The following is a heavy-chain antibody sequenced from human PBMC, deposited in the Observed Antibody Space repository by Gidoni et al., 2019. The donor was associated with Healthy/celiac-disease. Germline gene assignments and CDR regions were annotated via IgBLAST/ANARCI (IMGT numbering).Heavy chain of an antibody. J-gene: IGHJ5*02. Sequence: QVQLQQWGAGLLKPSETLSLTCAVYGGSFSGYYWSWIRQPPGKGLEWIGEINHSGSTNYNPSLKSRVTISVDTSKNQFSLKLSSVTAADTAVYYCARGGLLGSGWYYPNWFDPWCQGTLVTVSS. CDR3: ARGGLLGSGWYYPNWFDP. CDR1: GGSFSGYY. V-gene: IGHV4-34*01. CDR2: INHSGST. D-gene: IGHD6-19*01.